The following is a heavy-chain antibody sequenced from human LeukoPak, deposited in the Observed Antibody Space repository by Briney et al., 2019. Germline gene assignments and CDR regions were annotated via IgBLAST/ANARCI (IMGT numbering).Heavy chain of an antibody. D-gene: IGHD2-2*01. V-gene: IGHV3-30*02. Sequence: GGSLRLSCAASGFTFATYGMHWVRQVPGKGLEWVAFTRYDGSNKYYVDSVKGRFTISRDNSKNTLYLQMNSLRAEDTALYYYAKTSCSTTSCPGDYWGQGTLVTVSS. J-gene: IGHJ4*02. CDR1: GFTFATYG. CDR3: AKTSCSTTSCPGDY. CDR2: TRYDGSNK.